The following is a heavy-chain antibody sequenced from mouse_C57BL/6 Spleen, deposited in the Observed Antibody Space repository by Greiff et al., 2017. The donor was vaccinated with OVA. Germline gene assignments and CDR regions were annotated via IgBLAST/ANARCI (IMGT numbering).Heavy chain of an antibody. CDR2: INYDGSST. CDR3: ARDEDEGYFDV. V-gene: IGHV5-16*01. Sequence: EVQRVESEGGLVQPGRSMKLSCTASGFTFSDYYMAWVRQVPEKGLEWVANINYDGSSTYYLDSLKSRFIISRDNAKNILYLQMSSLKSEDTATYYCARDEDEGYFDVWGTGTTVTVSS. J-gene: IGHJ1*03. CDR1: GFTFSDYY.